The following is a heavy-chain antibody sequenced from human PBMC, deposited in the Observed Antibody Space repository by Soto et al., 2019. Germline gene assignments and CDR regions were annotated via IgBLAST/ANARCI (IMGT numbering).Heavy chain of an antibody. V-gene: IGHV4-30-2*01. CDR3: ARAPYYYDSSGSAHRDYYYYGMDV. Sequence: SETLSLTCAVSGGSISSGGYSWSWIRQPPGKGLEWIGYIYHSGSTYYNPSLKSRVTISVDRSKNQFSLKLSSVTAADTAVYYCARAPYYYDSSGSAHRDYYYYGMDVWGQGTTVTVSS. D-gene: IGHD3-22*01. J-gene: IGHJ6*02. CDR2: IYHSGST. CDR1: GGSISSGGYS.